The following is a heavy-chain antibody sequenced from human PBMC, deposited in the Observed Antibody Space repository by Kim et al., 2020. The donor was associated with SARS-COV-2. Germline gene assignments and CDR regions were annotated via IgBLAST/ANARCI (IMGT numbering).Heavy chain of an antibody. D-gene: IGHD5-12*01. CDR1: GGTFSSYA. V-gene: IGHV1-69*13. CDR2: IIPIFGTA. J-gene: IGHJ6*02. CDR3: ARGMDGGYPHYYYYYGMDV. Sequence: SVKVSCKASGGTFSSYAISWVRQAPGQGLEWMGGIIPIFGTANYAQKFQGRVTITADESTSTAYMELSSLRSEDTAVYYCARGMDGGYPHYYYYYGMDVWGQGTTVTVSS.